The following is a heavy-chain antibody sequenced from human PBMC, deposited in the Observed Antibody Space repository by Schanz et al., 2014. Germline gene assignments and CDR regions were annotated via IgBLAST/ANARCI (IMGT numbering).Heavy chain of an antibody. CDR1: GFTFSSYA. J-gene: IGHJ5*02. CDR3: ARGRARQLVHWFDP. CDR2: LNFDETYT. V-gene: IGHV3-23*04. Sequence: EVPLVESGGCLVQPGRSLRLSCAASGFTFSSYAMSWVRQAPGKGLEWVSRLNFDETYTSYADSVKGRFTISRDNARYSLYLEMNSLRAEDTAVYYCARGRARQLVHWFDPWGQGTLVTVSS. D-gene: IGHD6-13*01.